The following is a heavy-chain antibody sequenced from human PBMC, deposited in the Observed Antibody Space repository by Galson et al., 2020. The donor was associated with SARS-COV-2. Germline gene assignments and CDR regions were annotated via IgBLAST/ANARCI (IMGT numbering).Heavy chain of an antibody. J-gene: IGHJ3*02. Sequence: SVKVSCKASGFTFTSSAVQWVRQARGQRLEWIGWIVVGSGNTNYAQKFQERVTITRDMSTSTAYMELRSLGSEDTAVYYFAAPYCSGGSCHDAFDIWGQGTMVTVSS. CDR1: GFTFTSSA. V-gene: IGHV1-58*01. D-gene: IGHD2-15*01. CDR3: AAPYCSGGSCHDAFDI. CDR2: IVVGSGNT.